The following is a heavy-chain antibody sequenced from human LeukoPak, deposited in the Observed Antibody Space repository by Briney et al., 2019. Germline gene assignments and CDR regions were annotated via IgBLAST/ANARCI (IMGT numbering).Heavy chain of an antibody. Sequence: PSETLSLTCTVSGGSISSYYWSWIRQPPGKGLEWIGYIYYSGSTNYNPSLTSRVTISVDTSKNQFSLKLSSVTAEDTALDYCAKDFGGGGVEVFDYWGQGSLVTVSS. CDR3: AKDFGGGGVEVFDY. J-gene: IGHJ4*02. V-gene: IGHV4-59*01. CDR2: IYYSGST. D-gene: IGHD3-10*01. CDR1: GGSISSYY.